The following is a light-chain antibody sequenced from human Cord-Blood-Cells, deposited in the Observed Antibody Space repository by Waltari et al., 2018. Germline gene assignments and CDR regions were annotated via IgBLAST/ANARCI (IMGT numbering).Light chain of an antibody. CDR1: QSISSD. Sequence: IQMTQSPSYLSASVGDRVTITCRASQSISSDLNWYLQTPGKAPKLMIYAASSLQSGVPLRVSGRGAGTEFTLTIRSLQPEDFATYYCEQSYRTPSTVDRGTRLGIK. V-gene: IGKV1-39*01. CDR2: AAS. CDR3: EQSYRTPST. J-gene: IGKJ5*01.